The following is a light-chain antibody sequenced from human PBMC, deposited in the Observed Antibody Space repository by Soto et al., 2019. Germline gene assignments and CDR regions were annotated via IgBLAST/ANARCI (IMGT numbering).Light chain of an antibody. CDR1: QSIDNY. CDR3: QQSYTTLFT. CDR2: AAS. J-gene: IGKJ3*01. V-gene: IGKV1-39*01. Sequence: DIQMNQSPSTLSASVGDGVSLTCMTSQSIDNYLNWYQQKPGKAPKLLMYAASTLQSGVPSRFSGSGSETDFTLTISSLQPEDLATYYCQQSYTTLFTFGPGTKVDIK.